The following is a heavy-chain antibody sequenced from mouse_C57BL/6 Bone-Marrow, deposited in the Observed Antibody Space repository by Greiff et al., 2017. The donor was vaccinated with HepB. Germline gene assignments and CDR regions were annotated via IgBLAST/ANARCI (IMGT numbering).Heavy chain of an antibody. CDR1: GYTFTSYG. D-gene: IGHD1-1*01. CDR2: IYPRSGNT. V-gene: IGHV1-81*01. CDR3: ARSRRVLRTY. Sequence: QVQLQQSGAELARPGASVKLSCKASGYTFTSYGISWVKQRTGQGLEWIGEIYPRSGNTYYNEKLKGKATLTADKSSSTAYMELRSLTSEDSAFYFCARSRRVLRTYWGQGTTLTVSS. J-gene: IGHJ2*01.